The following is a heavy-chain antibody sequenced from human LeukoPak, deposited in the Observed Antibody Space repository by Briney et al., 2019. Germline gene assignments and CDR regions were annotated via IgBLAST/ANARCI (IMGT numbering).Heavy chain of an antibody. CDR1: RFTFSRIW. Sequence: GESLTLSCVASRFTFSRIWMAWVRPAPGKGPEWVAQIKEDGSGKYYMDFVEGRFTISRDNAKNSLYLQMNSLRAEDTAVYYCAKDYGGGYFDYWGQGTLVTVSS. J-gene: IGHJ4*02. CDR2: IKEDGSGK. D-gene: IGHD3-16*01. V-gene: IGHV3-7*01. CDR3: AKDYGGGYFDY.